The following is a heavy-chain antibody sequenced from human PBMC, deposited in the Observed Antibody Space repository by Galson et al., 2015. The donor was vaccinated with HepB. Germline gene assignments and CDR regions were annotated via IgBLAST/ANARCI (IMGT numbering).Heavy chain of an antibody. CDR3: ARESLRYFDWLLQHERTPEYFQH. D-gene: IGHD3-9*01. V-gene: IGHV1-46*03. J-gene: IGHJ1*01. CDR2: INPSGGST. CDR1: GYTFTSYY. Sequence: QSGAEVKKPGESLRISCKASGYTFTSYYMHWVRQAPGQGLEWMGIINPSGGSTSYAQKFQGRVTMTRDTSTSTVYMELSSLRSEDTAVYYCARESLRYFDWLLQHERTPEYFQHWGQGTLVTVSS.